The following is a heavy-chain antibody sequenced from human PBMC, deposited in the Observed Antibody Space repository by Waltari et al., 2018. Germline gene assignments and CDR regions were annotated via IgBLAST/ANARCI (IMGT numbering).Heavy chain of an antibody. CDR2: TDHSGGP. J-gene: IGHJ3*02. D-gene: IGHD5-18*01. V-gene: IGHV4-4*01. CDR1: GGSISSSNW. CDR3: AGRDTAMAHGGAFDI. Sequence: QVQLQESGPGLVKPSGTLSLTCAVSGGSISSSNWWSWVRQPPGKGLEWIGETDHSGGPNYNPSLKSRSTKSVDKSKNQFSLKLGSLTAADTAVYCCAGRDTAMAHGGAFDIWGQGTMVTVSS.